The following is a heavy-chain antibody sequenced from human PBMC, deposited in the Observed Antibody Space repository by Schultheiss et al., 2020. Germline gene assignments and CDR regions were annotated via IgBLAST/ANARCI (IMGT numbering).Heavy chain of an antibody. CDR2: IYYSGST. J-gene: IGHJ4*02. V-gene: IGHV4-59*12. CDR1: GFTFSDYY. CDR3: ARGRSIAARRFGWVDY. Sequence: GSLRLSCAASGFTFSDYYMSWIRQAPGKGLEWIGYIYYSGSTNYNPSLKSRVTISVDKSKNQFSLKLSSVTAADTAVYYCARGRSIAARRFGWVDYWGQGTLVTVSS. D-gene: IGHD6-6*01.